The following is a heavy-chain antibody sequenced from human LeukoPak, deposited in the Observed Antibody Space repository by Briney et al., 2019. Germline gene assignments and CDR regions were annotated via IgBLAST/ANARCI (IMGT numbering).Heavy chain of an antibody. V-gene: IGHV1-46*01. CDR3: ARDPGRLSTYDSSAPTYYFDY. J-gene: IGHJ4*02. CDR1: GYTFTSYY. D-gene: IGHD3-22*01. CDR2: INPSGGST. Sequence: ASVKVSCKASGYTFTSYYMHWVRQAPGQGLEWMGIINPSGGSTSYAQKFKGRVTMTRDTSTSTVYMELSSLRSEDTAVYYCARDPGRLSTYDSSAPTYYFDYWGQGTLVTVSS.